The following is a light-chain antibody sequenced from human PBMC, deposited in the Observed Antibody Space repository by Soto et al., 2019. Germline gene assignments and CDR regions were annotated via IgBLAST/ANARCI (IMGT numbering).Light chain of an antibody. J-gene: IGKJ5*01. Sequence: DVVMTQSPLSLPVTLGQPASISCWSSHSLVHSDGNTYLSWLHQRPGQSPRRLIYKVSNRDSGVPDRFRCSRSGTDFTLKISRVEAEDVGVYYCVQGTHWPITFGQGTRLEIK. CDR1: HSLVHSDGNTY. V-gene: IGKV2-30*02. CDR2: KVS. CDR3: VQGTHWPIT.